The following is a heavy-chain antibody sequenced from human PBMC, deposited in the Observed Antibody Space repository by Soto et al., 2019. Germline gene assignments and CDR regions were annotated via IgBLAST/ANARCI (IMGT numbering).Heavy chain of an antibody. CDR1: GGSISSYY. V-gene: IGHV4-59*08. D-gene: IGHD5-12*01. Sequence: SETLSLTCTVSGGSISSYYWSWIRQPPGKGLEWIGYIYYSGSTNYNPSLKSRVTISVDTSKNQFSLKLSSVTAADTAVYYCARRGSGYDPTYYYYYMDVWGKGTTVTVSS. J-gene: IGHJ6*03. CDR3: ARRGSGYDPTYYYYYMDV. CDR2: IYYSGST.